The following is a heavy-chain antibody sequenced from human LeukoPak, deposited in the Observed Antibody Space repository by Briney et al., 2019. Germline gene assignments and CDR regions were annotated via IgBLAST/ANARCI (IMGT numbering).Heavy chain of an antibody. D-gene: IGHD6-6*01. CDR2: IGNSGSTM. J-gene: IGHJ4*02. CDR1: GFTFSDYY. V-gene: IGHV3-11*04. Sequence: GGSLRLSCAASGFTFSDYYMSWIRQAPGKGLEWLSYIGNSGSTMYYADSVKGRFTISRDNAKNSLYLQMNSLRAEDTAVYYCARGAIAARDFDYWGQGTLVTVSS. CDR3: ARGAIAARDFDY.